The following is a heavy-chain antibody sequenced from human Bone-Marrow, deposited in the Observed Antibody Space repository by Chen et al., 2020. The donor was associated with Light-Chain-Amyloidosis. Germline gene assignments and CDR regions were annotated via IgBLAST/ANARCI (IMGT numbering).Heavy chain of an antibody. Sequence: EVQLEQSGPEVKKPGESLKISCKGTGYPFPNYWIGWVRQRPGKGLEWMGVIYPDDSDARYSPSFEGQVTISADKSITTAYLQWRSLKASDTAMYYCARRRDGYNFDYWGQGTLVTVSS. V-gene: IGHV5-51*01. D-gene: IGHD5-12*01. CDR1: GYPFPNYW. CDR2: IYPDDSDA. CDR3: ARRRDGYNFDY. J-gene: IGHJ4*02.